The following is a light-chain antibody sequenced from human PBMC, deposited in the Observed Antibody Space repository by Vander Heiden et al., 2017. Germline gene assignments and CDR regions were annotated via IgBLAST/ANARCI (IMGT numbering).Light chain of an antibody. CDR3: AAWDDSLSGPHVV. V-gene: IGLV1-47*01. Sequence: QSVLTQPPSASGTPGQRVTIPCSGSSSNIGTNYVYWYQQLPGTAPKLLIYRSNQRPSGVPDRFSGSKSGTSASLAISGLRSEDEADYYCAAWDDSLSGPHVVFGGGTKLTVL. CDR1: SSNIGTNY. J-gene: IGLJ2*01. CDR2: RSN.